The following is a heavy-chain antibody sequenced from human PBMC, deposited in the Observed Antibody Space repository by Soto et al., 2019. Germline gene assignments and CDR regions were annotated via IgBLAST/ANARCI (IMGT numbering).Heavy chain of an antibody. D-gene: IGHD6-6*01. Sequence: PSETLSLTCTVSGGSVSSGSYYWSWIRQPPGKGLEWIGYIYYSGSTNYNPSLKSRVTISVDTSKNQFSLKLSSVTAADTAVYYCAGDGQLDYYYGMDVWGQGTTVTVSS. J-gene: IGHJ6*02. CDR2: IYYSGST. V-gene: IGHV4-61*01. CDR1: GGSVSSGSYY. CDR3: AGDGQLDYYYGMDV.